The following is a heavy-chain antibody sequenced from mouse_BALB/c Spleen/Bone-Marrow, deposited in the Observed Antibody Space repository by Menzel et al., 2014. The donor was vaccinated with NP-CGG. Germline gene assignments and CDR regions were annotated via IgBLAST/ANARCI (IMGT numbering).Heavy chain of an antibody. CDR1: DYTFTSYT. Sequence: VNVVESGAELARPGASVKMSCKASDYTFTSYTMHWVKQRPGQGLEWIGYXNPSSGYTNYNQKFKDKATLTADKSSSTAYMQLSSLTSEDSAVYYCXXXXXXXXDVWGAGTTVTVSS. J-gene: IGHJ1*01. CDR3: XXXXXXXXDV. V-gene: IGHV1-4*01. CDR2: XNPSSGYT.